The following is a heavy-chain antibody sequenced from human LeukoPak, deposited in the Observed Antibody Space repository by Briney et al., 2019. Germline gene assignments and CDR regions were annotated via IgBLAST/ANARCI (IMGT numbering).Heavy chain of an antibody. J-gene: IGHJ3*02. D-gene: IGHD1-26*01. CDR2: IWYDGSSK. V-gene: IGHV3-33*08. Sequence: PGGSLRLSCAASGFTFSSYGMHWVRQAPGKGLEWVAVIWYDGSSKYYADSVKGRFTISRDNSKNTLYLQMNSLRAEDTAVYYCARESRLLHAFDIWGQGTMVTVSS. CDR1: GFTFSSYG. CDR3: ARESRLLHAFDI.